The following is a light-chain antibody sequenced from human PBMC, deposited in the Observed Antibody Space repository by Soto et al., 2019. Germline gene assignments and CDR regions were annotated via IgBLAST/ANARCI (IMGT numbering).Light chain of an antibody. CDR1: QSLSST. V-gene: IGKV3-11*01. Sequence: EIVLTQYPATLSLSPGESVTLSCRASQSLSSTLAWYQQKRGQAPRLLIYDLSNRAAGIPDRFSGSGSGTVFTLTISRLEPEDFALYYCQQRSNWPQVTFGGGTKV. CDR2: DLS. J-gene: IGKJ4*01. CDR3: QQRSNWPQVT.